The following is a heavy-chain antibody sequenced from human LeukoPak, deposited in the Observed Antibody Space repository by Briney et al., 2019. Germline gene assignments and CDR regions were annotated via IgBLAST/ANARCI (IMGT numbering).Heavy chain of an antibody. Sequence: TSETLSLTCTVSGGSVSSGTYYWTWIRQPAGKGLEWIGRIYTSGSTNFNPSLKSRVSISLDTSQNQFSLKLSSVTAADTAVYYCAREGAARNFDYWGQRILVTVSS. CDR2: IYTSGST. V-gene: IGHV4-61*02. CDR1: GGSVSSGTYY. J-gene: IGHJ4*02. CDR3: AREGAARNFDY. D-gene: IGHD6-6*01.